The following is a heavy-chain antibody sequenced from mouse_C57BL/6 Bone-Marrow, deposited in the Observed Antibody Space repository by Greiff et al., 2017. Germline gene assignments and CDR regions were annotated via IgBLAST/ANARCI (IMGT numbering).Heavy chain of an antibody. V-gene: IGHV1-81*01. CDR3: ARDGNGAWFAY. Sequence: VQLQQSGAELARPGASVKLSCKASGYTFTSYGISWVKQRTGQGLEWIGEIYPRSGNTYYNEKFKGKATLTADKSSSTAYIELRSLTSEDSAVYFCARDGNGAWFAYWGQGTLVTVSA. CDR2: IYPRSGNT. CDR1: GYTFTSYG. D-gene: IGHD2-1*01. J-gene: IGHJ3*01.